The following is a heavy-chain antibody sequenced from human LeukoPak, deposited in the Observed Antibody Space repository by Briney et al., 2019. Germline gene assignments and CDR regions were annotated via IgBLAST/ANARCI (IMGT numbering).Heavy chain of an antibody. D-gene: IGHD3-3*01. CDR2: IYPGDSDT. V-gene: IGHV5-51*01. CDR3: ARRKRRYDFWSGYYAFDY. J-gene: IGHJ4*02. Sequence: GESLKISCKGSGYSFTSYWIGWERQMPGKGLEWMGIIYPGDSDTRYSPSFQGQVTISADKSISTAYLQWSSLKASDTAMYYCARRKRRYDFWSGYYAFDYWGQGTLVTVSS. CDR1: GYSFTSYW.